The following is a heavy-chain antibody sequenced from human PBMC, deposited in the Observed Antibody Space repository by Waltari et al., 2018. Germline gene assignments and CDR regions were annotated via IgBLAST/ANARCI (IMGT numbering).Heavy chain of an antibody. CDR3: ARSTGIVVVRDAFDV. V-gene: IGHV1-2*04. J-gene: IGHJ3*01. CDR2: INPNSGAT. CDR1: EYTFTAYH. Sequence: QVQLVPSGAEVKNPGASVKVSCKASEYTFTAYHMHWVRQAPGRGLEWVVWINPNSGATSYAQKFQGWVTMTRDTSISTAYMELSRLRSDDTAVYYCARSTGIVVVRDAFDVWGQGTVVTVSS. D-gene: IGHD3-22*01.